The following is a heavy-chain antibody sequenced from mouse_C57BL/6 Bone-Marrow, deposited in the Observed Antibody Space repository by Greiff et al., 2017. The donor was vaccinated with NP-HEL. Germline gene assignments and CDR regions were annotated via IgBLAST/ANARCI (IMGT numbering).Heavy chain of an antibody. Sequence: QVQLQQSGAELVKPGASVKLSCKASGYTFTSYWMHWVKQRPGQGLEWIGMIHPNSGSTNYNEKFKSKATLTVDKSSSTAYMQLSSLTSEDSAVYYCARHYSNRVDYYAMDYWGQGTSVTVSS. V-gene: IGHV1-64*01. D-gene: IGHD2-5*01. CDR3: ARHYSNRVDYYAMDY. CDR1: GYTFTSYW. J-gene: IGHJ4*01. CDR2: IHPNSGST.